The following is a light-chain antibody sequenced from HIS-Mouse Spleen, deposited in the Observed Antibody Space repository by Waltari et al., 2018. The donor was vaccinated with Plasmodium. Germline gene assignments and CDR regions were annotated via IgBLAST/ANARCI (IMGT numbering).Light chain of an antibody. CDR3: QQFNSYPQGT. V-gene: IGKV1-13*02. CDR2: EAS. J-gene: IGKJ5*01. Sequence: AIQLTQSPSSLSASVGDRVTITCRASQGISSALAWYQQKPGKAPKLLIYEASSLESGVPSRVSGSGSGTDFTLTISSLQPEDFATYYCQQFNSYPQGTFGQGTRLEIK. CDR1: QGISSA.